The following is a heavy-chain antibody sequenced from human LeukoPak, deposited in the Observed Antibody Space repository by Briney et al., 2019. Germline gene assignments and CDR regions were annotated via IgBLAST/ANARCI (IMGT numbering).Heavy chain of an antibody. CDR3: ARDPFRSWYGVRYFDY. D-gene: IGHD6-13*01. V-gene: IGHV3-74*01. CDR1: GFTFSSYW. CDR2: FNSDGSST. J-gene: IGHJ4*02. Sequence: GGSLRLSCAASGFTFSSYWMHWVRQVPGKGLVWVSRFNSDGSSTSYADSVKGRITISRDNAKNTLYLQMNSLRAEDTAVYYCARDPFRSWYGVRYFDYWGQGTLVTVSS.